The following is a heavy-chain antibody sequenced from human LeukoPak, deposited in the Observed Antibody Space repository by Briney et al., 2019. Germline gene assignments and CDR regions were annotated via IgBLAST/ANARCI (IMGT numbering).Heavy chain of an antibody. CDR2: IYTTGST. J-gene: IGHJ4*02. D-gene: IGHD7-27*01. V-gene: IGHV4-61*09. Sequence: SQTLSLTCSVSGGSISSSRYYWSWIRQPAGKGLEWIGHIYTTGSTSYNPSLKSRVTISGDTSKNQSSLKLSSVTATDTAVYYCARYQNWGSWYYFDYWGQGTLVTVSS. CDR3: ARYQNWGSWYYFDY. CDR1: GGSISSSRYY.